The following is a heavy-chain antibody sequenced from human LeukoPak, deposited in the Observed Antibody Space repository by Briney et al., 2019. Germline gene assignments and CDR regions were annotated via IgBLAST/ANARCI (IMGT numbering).Heavy chain of an antibody. CDR2: ISSSSSYI. D-gene: IGHD3-10*01. V-gene: IGHV3-21*01. CDR3: ARDYGEVPFVSGPSFDP. Sequence: PGGSLRLSCAASGFTFSSYSMNWVRQAPGKGLEWVSSISSSSSYIYYADSVKGRFTISRDNAKNSLYLQMNSLRAEDTAVYYCARDYGEVPFVSGPSFDPWGQGTLVTVSS. CDR1: GFTFSSYS. J-gene: IGHJ5*02.